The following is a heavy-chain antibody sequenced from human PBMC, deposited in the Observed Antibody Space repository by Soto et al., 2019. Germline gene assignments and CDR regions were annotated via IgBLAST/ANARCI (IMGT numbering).Heavy chain of an antibody. CDR3: ARTGGPTGTLFDAFDI. J-gene: IGHJ3*02. CDR1: GFTFSSYS. Sequence: GGSLRLSCAASGFTFSSYSMNWVRQAPGKGLEWVSYISSSSTIYYADSVKGRFTISRDNAKNSLYLQMNSLRDEDTAVYYCARTGGPTGTLFDAFDIWGQGTMVTVSS. CDR2: ISSSSTI. D-gene: IGHD1-1*01. V-gene: IGHV3-48*02.